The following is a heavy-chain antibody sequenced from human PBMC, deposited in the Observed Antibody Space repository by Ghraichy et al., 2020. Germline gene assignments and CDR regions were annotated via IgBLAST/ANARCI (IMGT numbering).Heavy chain of an antibody. D-gene: IGHD6-19*01. V-gene: IGHV4-34*01. CDR1: GGSFSGYY. CDR3: ARGLGNKYSSGWRLFDY. J-gene: IGHJ4*02. CDR2: INHSGST. Sequence: SETLSLTCAVYGGSFSGYYWSWIRQPPGKGLEWIGEINHSGSTNYNPSLKSRVTISVDTSKNQFSLKLSSVTAADTAVYYCARGLGNKYSSGWRLFDYWGQGTLVTVSS.